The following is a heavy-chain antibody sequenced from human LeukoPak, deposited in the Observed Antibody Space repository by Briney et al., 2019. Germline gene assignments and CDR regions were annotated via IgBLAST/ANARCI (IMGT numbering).Heavy chain of an antibody. CDR1: GFTFSRYS. D-gene: IGHD3-22*01. Sequence: GGSLRLSCAASGFTFSRYSMNWVRQAPGKGLEWVSSISSSSSYIYYADSVKGRFTISRDNSKNTLYLQMNSLRAEDTAVYYCASYYYDSSGYWWGQGTLVTVSS. CDR3: ASYYYDSSGYW. J-gene: IGHJ4*02. CDR2: ISSSSSYI. V-gene: IGHV3-21*04.